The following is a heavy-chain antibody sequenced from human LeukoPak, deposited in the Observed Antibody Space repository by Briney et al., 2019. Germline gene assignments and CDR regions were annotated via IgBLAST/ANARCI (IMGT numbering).Heavy chain of an antibody. D-gene: IGHD1-1*01. Sequence: ASVKVSCKASGYTFSNYVIHWVRRAPGQRPEWMGWINVGNGDTKYSQKFQGRVTIARDTSASTAYMELSSLRSEDTAVYYCARDRGGTGDFDYWGQGTLVTVSS. CDR2: INVGNGDT. CDR1: GYTFSNYV. V-gene: IGHV1-3*01. J-gene: IGHJ4*02. CDR3: ARDRGGTGDFDY.